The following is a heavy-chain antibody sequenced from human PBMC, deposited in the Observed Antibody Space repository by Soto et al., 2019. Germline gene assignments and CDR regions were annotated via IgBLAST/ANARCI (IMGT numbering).Heavy chain of an antibody. Sequence: QITLKESGPPLVKPTQTLTLTCTFSGFSLSTSGVGVGWIRQPPGKALEWLALIYWNDDKRYSPSLKSRLTITKDTSKNQVVLTMTNMDPVETPTYYCAHSGSGSYTFRDYYSYGMDVWGQGTTVTVSS. J-gene: IGHJ6*02. CDR1: GFSLSTSGVG. V-gene: IGHV2-5*01. CDR3: AHSGSGSYTFRDYYSYGMDV. D-gene: IGHD3-10*01. CDR2: IYWNDDK.